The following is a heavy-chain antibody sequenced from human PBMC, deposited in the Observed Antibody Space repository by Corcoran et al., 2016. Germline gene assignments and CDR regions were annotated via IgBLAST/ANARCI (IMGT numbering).Heavy chain of an antibody. D-gene: IGHD3-3*01. J-gene: IGHJ5*02. Sequence: QVQLVQSGAEVKKPGASVKVSCKASGYTFTSYGINWVRQAPGQGLEWVGWISAYNGNTNYAQKLQGRVAMTTDTSTSTAYMELRSLRSDDTAVYYCARDGGYNFWSGYYTGYWFDPRGQGTLVTVSS. CDR2: ISAYNGNT. CDR3: ARDGGYNFWSGYYTGYWFDP. V-gene: IGHV1-18*01. CDR1: GYTFTSYG.